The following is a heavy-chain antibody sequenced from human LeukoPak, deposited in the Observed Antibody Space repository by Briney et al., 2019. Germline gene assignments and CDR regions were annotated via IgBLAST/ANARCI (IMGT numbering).Heavy chain of an antibody. D-gene: IGHD5-24*01. CDR2: VNAKGDVT. Sequence: PGGSLRLSCAASGFIFSSYSMHWVRQAPGKGLDFVSAVNAKGDVTFYADSVEGRFTMSRDNSKNTLYLQMNSLRAEDTAVYYCAKEKGDGLPFDYWGQGTLITVSS. J-gene: IGHJ4*02. V-gene: IGHV3-23*01. CDR3: AKEKGDGLPFDY. CDR1: GFIFSSYS.